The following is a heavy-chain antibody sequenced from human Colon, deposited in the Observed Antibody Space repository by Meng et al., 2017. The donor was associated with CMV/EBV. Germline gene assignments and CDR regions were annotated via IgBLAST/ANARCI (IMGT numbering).Heavy chain of an antibody. CDR3: APITVVRGVLSMDV. Sequence: GESLKISCAASGFTFSSSGMHWVRQAPGKGLEWVALISYDGSIKYYVDSVKGRFTISRDNSKNTLSLQMNSLRADDTAVYFCAPITVVRGVLSMDVWGQGTTVTVSS. D-gene: IGHD3-10*01. CDR1: GFTFSSSG. CDR2: ISYDGSIK. V-gene: IGHV3-30*19. J-gene: IGHJ6*02.